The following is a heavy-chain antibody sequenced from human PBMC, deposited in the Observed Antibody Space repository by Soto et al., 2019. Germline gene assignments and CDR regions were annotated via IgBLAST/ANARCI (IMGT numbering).Heavy chain of an antibody. CDR2: VSHVGRNT. CDR3: AKGRRQWLVTSVFNY. CDR1: GFTFSDYA. J-gene: IGHJ4*02. Sequence: VQLVESGGGGVQPGRSLRLSCAASGFTFSDYAMHWVRQAPGKGLEWVAVVSHVGRNTHYADSVKGRFTISRDSSMNTVLLEMTSLRSEDTAVYYCAKGRRQWLVTSVFNYWGQGALVTVSS. D-gene: IGHD6-19*01. V-gene: IGHV3-30*18.